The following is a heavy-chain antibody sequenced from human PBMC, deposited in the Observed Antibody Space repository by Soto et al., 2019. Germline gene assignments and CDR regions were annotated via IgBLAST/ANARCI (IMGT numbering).Heavy chain of an antibody. CDR2: LTSSSSRT. D-gene: IGHD6-13*01. CDR1: GFTFSDYY. V-gene: IGHV3-11*06. J-gene: IGHJ5*02. CDR3: ARGGEQLGPTDNWFDP. Sequence: GRSLRLSCAASGFTFSDYYMSWIRQPPAKGLEWDSYLTSSSSRTNYADSVKGRFTISRDNAKNSLYLQMNSLRAEDTAAYYCARGGEQLGPTDNWFDPWGQGT.